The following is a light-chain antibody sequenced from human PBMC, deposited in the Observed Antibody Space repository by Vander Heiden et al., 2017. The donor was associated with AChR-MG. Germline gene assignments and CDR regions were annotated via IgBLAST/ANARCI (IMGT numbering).Light chain of an antibody. CDR3: QQNYSTST. CDR2: SAS. CDR1: QTISVY. Sequence: DIQMTQSPSSLSASVGDRVTITCRASQTISVYLNWYQQKPGQAPKLLIYSASKLESGVPARFSGAGSGTDFTLTISSLQPEDFATYHCQQNYSTSTFGPGTKVDIK. V-gene: IGKV1-39*01. J-gene: IGKJ3*01.